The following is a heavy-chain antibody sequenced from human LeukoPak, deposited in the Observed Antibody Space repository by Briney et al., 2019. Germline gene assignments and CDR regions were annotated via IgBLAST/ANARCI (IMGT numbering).Heavy chain of an antibody. CDR3: ASAAARSLEYSSSSVFDY. CDR1: GGNFSSYA. J-gene: IGHJ4*02. D-gene: IGHD6-6*01. V-gene: IGHV1-69*13. CDR2: IIPIFGTA. Sequence: ASVKVSCKASGGNFSSYAISWVRQAPGQGLEWMGGIIPIFGTANYAQKFQGRVTITADESTSTAYMELSSLRSEDTAVYYCASAAARSLEYSSSSVFDYWGQGTLVTVSS.